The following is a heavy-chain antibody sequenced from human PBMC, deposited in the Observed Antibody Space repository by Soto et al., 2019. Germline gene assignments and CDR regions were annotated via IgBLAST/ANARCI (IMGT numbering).Heavy chain of an antibody. J-gene: IGHJ4*02. CDR3: ARDFNKVSDDSSGPCSIIDY. D-gene: IGHD3-22*01. V-gene: IGHV3-33*01. Sequence: QVQLVESGGGVVQPGRSLRLSCAASGFTFSSYGMHWVRQAPGKGLEWVAVIWYDGSNKYYADSVKGRFTISRDNSKNTLYLQMTSLIAEDTAVYYCARDFNKVSDDSSGPCSIIDYWGQGTLVTVSS. CDR1: GFTFSSYG. CDR2: IWYDGSNK.